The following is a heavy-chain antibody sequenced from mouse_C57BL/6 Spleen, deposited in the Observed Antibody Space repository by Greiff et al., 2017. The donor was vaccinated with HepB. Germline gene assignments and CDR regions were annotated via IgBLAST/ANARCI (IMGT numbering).Heavy chain of an antibody. J-gene: IGHJ3*01. CDR1: GYTFTSYW. Sequence: VQLQQPGAEMVKPGASVKLSCKASGYTFTSYWMHWVKQRPGQGLEWIGMIHPNSGSTNYNEKFKSKATLTVDKSSSTAYMQLSSLTSEDSAVYYCARANDGYYREFAYWGQGTLVTVSA. CDR3: ARANDGYYREFAY. V-gene: IGHV1-64*01. D-gene: IGHD2-3*01. CDR2: IHPNSGST.